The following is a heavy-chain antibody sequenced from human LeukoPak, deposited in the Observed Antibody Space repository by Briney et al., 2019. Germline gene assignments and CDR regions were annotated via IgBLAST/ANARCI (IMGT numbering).Heavy chain of an antibody. CDR1: GFTFSSYA. J-gene: IGHJ4*02. CDR2: ISGSGSST. Sequence: GGSLRLSCAASGFTFSSYAMSWVRQAPGKGLEWVSAISGSGSSTYYADSVKGRFTISRDNSKNTLYLQMNSLRAEDTAVYYCAKDGGSGYSFDYWGQGTLVTVSS. D-gene: IGHD3-22*01. V-gene: IGHV3-23*01. CDR3: AKDGGSGYSFDY.